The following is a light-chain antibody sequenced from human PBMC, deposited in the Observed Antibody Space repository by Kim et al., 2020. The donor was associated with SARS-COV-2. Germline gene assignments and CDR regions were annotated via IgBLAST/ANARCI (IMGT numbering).Light chain of an antibody. CDR2: DAF. J-gene: IGKJ3*01. V-gene: IGKV1-33*01. Sequence: DIRVTQSPSSLSASVGDTVTITCQTNQDISNSLHWYQQKTGKAPKVLIYDAFNLETGVPSRFSGSGSGTYFTLTISSLQPEDVATYYCQQYQDLPDFGPGTNVDIK. CDR3: QQYQDLPD. CDR1: QDISNS.